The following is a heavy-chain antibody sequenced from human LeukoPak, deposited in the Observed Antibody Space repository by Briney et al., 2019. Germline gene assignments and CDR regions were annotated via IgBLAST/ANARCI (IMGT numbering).Heavy chain of an antibody. CDR3: AKAEYYYDSSGYYYYFDY. CDR2: ISGSGGST. V-gene: IGHV3-23*01. CDR1: GFTFSSYA. D-gene: IGHD3-22*01. J-gene: IGHJ4*02. Sequence: GGSLRLSCAASGFTFSSYAMSWVRQAPGKGLEWVSAISGSGGSTYYADSVKGRFTISRDNSKNTLYLQMNSLRAEDTAVYYCAKAEYYYDSSGYYYYFDYWGQGTLVTVSS.